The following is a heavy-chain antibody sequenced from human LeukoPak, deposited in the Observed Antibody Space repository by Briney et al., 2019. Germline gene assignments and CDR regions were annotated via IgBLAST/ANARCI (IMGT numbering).Heavy chain of an antibody. CDR1: GFSVSSNY. Sequence: GGSLRLSCVGSGFSVSSNYMNWVRQAPGRGLDWVSVIYSDGRTFYAGSVKGRFTSSRDNSKNTVDLQMNNLGADDTAVYYCARGAFDWGQGTLVTVSS. J-gene: IGHJ4*02. CDR2: IYSDGRT. V-gene: IGHV3-53*01. CDR3: ARGAFD.